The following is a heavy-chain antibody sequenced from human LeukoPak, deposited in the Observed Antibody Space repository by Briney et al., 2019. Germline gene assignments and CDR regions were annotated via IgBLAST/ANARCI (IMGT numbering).Heavy chain of an antibody. CDR1: GFTFSSYA. Sequence: GGSLRLSCAPSGFTFSSYAMSWVRQAPGKGLQWVSAISGSGGSTYYADSVKGRFTISRDNSKNTLYLQMNSLRAEDTAVYYCAKGRSVAVAGTNAFDIWGQGTMATVSS. CDR2: ISGSGGST. CDR3: AKGRSVAVAGTNAFDI. J-gene: IGHJ3*02. D-gene: IGHD6-19*01. V-gene: IGHV3-23*01.